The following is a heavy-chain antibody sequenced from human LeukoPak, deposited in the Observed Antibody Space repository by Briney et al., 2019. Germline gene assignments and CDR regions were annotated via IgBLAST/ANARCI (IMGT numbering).Heavy chain of an antibody. J-gene: IGHJ4*02. CDR1: GFSFNIYD. V-gene: IGHV3-23*01. CDR3: VRGIRAPDF. Sequence: GGSLRLSCVASGFSFNIYDMSWLRQAPGKGLEWVSGIRGGGPETYYADSVKGRFSISRDNSKNTLFLQTNGLRAEDSAIYYCVRGIRAPDFWGQGTLVTVSS. CDR2: IRGGGPET.